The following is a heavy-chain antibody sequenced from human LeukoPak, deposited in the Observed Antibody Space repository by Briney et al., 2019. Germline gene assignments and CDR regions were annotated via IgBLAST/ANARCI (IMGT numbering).Heavy chain of an antibody. Sequence: GGSLRLSCAASGFTVSNTYMSWVRQAPGKGLEWVSLIYSGGSTYYADSVKGRFTISRDNSMNTMFLQMNSLRAEDTAVYYCARVIAARHFDYWGQGTLGTVSS. D-gene: IGHD6-6*01. J-gene: IGHJ4*02. V-gene: IGHV3-66*01. CDR1: GFTVSNTY. CDR2: IYSGGST. CDR3: ARVIAARHFDY.